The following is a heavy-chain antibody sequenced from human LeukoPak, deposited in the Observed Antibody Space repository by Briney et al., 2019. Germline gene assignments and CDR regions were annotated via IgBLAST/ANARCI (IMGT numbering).Heavy chain of an antibody. D-gene: IGHD3-22*01. V-gene: IGHV4-61*05. CDR1: GGSISSSTYY. Sequence: SETLSLTCIVPGGSISSSTYYWGWIRQSPGKGLEWIGYIYYSGSTNYNPSLKSRVTISVDTSKNQFSLKLSSVTAADTAVYYCARGADSSGYYSIFYFDYWGQGTLVTVSS. J-gene: IGHJ4*02. CDR3: ARGADSSGYYSIFYFDY. CDR2: IYYSGST.